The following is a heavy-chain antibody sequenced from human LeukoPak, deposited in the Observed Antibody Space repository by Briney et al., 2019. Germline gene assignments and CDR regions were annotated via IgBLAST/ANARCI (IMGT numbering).Heavy chain of an antibody. V-gene: IGHV4-59*01. J-gene: IGHJ2*01. Sequence: SETLSLTCTVSGGSLSSYYWSWVRQPPGEGLEWIGDIYYSGSTNYNPSLKSRVTISVDTSKNQFSLKLSSVTAADTAVYYCARAVWQPGDWYFDLWGRGTLVTVSS. CDR3: ARAVWQPGDWYFDL. D-gene: IGHD3-10*01. CDR1: GGSLSSYY. CDR2: IYYSGST.